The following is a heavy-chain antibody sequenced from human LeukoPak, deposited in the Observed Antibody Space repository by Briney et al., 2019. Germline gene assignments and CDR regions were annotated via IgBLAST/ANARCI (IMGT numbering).Heavy chain of an antibody. Sequence: ASETLSLTCTVSGGSISSYYWSWIRQPAGKGLEWIGRIYTSGSTNYNPSLKSRVTMSVDTSKNQFSLKLSSVTAADTAVYYCARGGGNKQWLTWFDPWGQGTLVTVSS. J-gene: IGHJ5*02. CDR1: GGSISSYY. CDR3: ARGGGNKQWLTWFDP. V-gene: IGHV4-4*07. D-gene: IGHD6-19*01. CDR2: IYTSGST.